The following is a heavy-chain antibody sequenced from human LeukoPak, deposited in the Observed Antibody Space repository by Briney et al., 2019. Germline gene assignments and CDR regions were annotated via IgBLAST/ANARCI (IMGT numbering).Heavy chain of an antibody. Sequence: GESLKISCKGSGYSFTNYWIGWVRQMPGKGLEWMGIIYAGDSDTRYSPSFQGQVTISADKSISTAYLQWGSLKASDTAMYYCARQAGGTGSGSYYVYWGQGTLVTVSS. V-gene: IGHV5-51*01. CDR2: IYAGDSDT. CDR3: ARQAGGTGSGSYYVY. CDR1: GYSFTNYW. J-gene: IGHJ4*02. D-gene: IGHD3-10*01.